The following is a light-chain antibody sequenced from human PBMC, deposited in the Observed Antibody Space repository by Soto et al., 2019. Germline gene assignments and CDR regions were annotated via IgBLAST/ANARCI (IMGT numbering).Light chain of an antibody. J-gene: IGKJ1*01. CDR2: GAS. CDR3: QNYHSAPWT. Sequence: IQMTQAPSTLSASVGDRVTISCRASQGISNFLAWYQQKPGKVPSLLVYGASTLQSGVPSRFSGSGSGTDFTLTISSLRPEDIATYYCQNYHSAPWTFGQGTTVEVK. V-gene: IGKV1-27*01. CDR1: QGISNF.